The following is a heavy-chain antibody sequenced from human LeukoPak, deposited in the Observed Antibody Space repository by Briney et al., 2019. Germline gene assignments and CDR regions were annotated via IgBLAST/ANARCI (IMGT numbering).Heavy chain of an antibody. CDR3: AKERDILTGYTPADY. J-gene: IGHJ4*02. CDR2: ISGSGGST. Sequence: GGSLRLSCAASGFTFSSYAMSWARQAPGKGLEWVSAISGSGGSTYYADSVKGRFTISRDNSKNTLYLQMSSLRAEDTAVYYCAKERDILTGYTPADYWGQGTLVTVPS. V-gene: IGHV3-23*01. D-gene: IGHD3-9*01. CDR1: GFTFSSYA.